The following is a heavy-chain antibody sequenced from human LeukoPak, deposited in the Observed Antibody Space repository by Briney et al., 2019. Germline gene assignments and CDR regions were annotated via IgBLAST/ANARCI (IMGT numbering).Heavy chain of an antibody. J-gene: IGHJ4*02. CDR1: GYTLTELS. CDR3: ATDLACRSSTSCYDY. CDR2: FDPEDGET. Sequence: ASVKVSCRVSGYTLTELSMHWVRQAPGEGLEWMGGFDPEDGETIYAQKFQGRVTMTEDTSTDTAYMELSSLRSEDTAVYYCATDLACRSSTSCYDYWGQGTLVTVSS. V-gene: IGHV1-24*01. D-gene: IGHD2-2*01.